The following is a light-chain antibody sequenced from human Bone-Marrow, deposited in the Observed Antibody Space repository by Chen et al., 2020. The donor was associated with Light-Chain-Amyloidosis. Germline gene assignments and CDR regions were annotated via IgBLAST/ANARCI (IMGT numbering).Light chain of an antibody. Sequence: SYELTQPPSVSVSPGQTARITCAGDDLPTKYAYWYQQKPGPAPVLGIHRDTERPSGISERFSGSSSGTTATLTISGVQAEDEADYHCQSADSSGTYEVIFGGGTKLTVL. J-gene: IGLJ2*01. CDR3: QSADSSGTYEVI. CDR2: RDT. CDR1: DLPTKY. V-gene: IGLV3-25*03.